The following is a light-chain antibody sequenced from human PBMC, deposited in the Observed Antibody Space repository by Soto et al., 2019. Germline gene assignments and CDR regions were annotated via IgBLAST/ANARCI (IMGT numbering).Light chain of an antibody. CDR3: QQYCSSPNT. CDR1: QSVSSSY. V-gene: IGKV3-20*01. J-gene: IGKJ2*01. Sequence: EIVLTQSPGTLSLSPGERATLSCRASQSVSSSYLAWYQQKPGQAPRLLIYGASSRATGIPDRFSGSGSGTDFTLSISRLEPDDFAVYYCQQYCSSPNTFGQGTKLESK. CDR2: GAS.